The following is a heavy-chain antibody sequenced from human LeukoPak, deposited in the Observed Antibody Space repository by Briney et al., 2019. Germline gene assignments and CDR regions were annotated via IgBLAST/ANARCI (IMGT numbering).Heavy chain of an antibody. CDR2: IYYSGST. CDR3: ARDRYSYGLFDY. V-gene: IGHV4-59*01. CDR1: GGSISSYY. J-gene: IGHJ4*02. Sequence: PSETLSLTCTVSGGSISSYYWSWIRQPPGKGLEWFGYIYYSGSTNYNPSLKSRVTISVDTSKNQFSLKLSSVTAADTAVYYCARDRYSYGLFDYWGQGTLVTVSP. D-gene: IGHD5-18*01.